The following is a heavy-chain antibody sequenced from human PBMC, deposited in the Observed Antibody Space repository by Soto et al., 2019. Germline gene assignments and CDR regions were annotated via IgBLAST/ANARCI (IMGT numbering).Heavy chain of an antibody. V-gene: IGHV3-13*05. D-gene: IGHD2-15*01. CDR2: IGAADDP. CDR1: GFTFSAYD. Sequence: GGSLRLSCAASGFTFSAYDMHWVRQTTGKGLDWVSAIGAADDPYYLGSVKGRFTISRENAKNSLYLQMNSLRAEDTAVYYCARAYSGRLPRRADYYFAMDVWGQGTTVTVSS. J-gene: IGHJ6*02. CDR3: ARAYSGRLPRRADYYFAMDV.